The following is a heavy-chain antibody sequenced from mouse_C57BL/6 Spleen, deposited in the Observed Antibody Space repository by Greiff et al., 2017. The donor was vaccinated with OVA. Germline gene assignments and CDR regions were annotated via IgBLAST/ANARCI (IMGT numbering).Heavy chain of an antibody. CDR3: TRDQGYSPAY. V-gene: IGHV5-9-1*02. D-gene: IGHD2-12*01. CDR1: GFTFSSYA. J-gene: IGHJ3*01. CDR2: ISSGGDYI. Sequence: DVMLVESGEGLVKPGGSLKLSCAASGFTFSSYALSWVRQTPEKRLEWVAYISSGGDYIYYADTVKGRFTISRDNARNTLYLQMSSLKSEDTAMYYCTRDQGYSPAYWGQGTLVTVSA.